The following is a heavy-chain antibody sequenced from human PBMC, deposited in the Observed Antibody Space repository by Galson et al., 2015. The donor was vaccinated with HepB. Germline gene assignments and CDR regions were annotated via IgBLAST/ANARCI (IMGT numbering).Heavy chain of an antibody. Sequence: SVKVSCKASGYTFTSYAMHWVRQAPGQRLEWMGWINAGNGNTKYSQKFQGRVTITRDTSASTAYMELSSLRSEDTAVYYCARFIYRSMTFDYWGQGTLVTVSS. D-gene: IGHD6-19*01. CDR3: ARFIYRSMTFDY. CDR1: GYTFTSYA. CDR2: INAGNGNT. J-gene: IGHJ4*02. V-gene: IGHV1-3*01.